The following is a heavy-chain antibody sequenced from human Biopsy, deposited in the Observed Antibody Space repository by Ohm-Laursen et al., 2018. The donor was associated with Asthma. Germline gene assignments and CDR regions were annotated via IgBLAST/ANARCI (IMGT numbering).Heavy chain of an antibody. CDR3: ARAVSSSSYWYFDL. CDR1: GDAMSTSGSY. J-gene: IGHJ2*01. CDR2: IYYSGRT. V-gene: IGHV4-39*02. D-gene: IGHD6-6*01. Sequence: SETLSLTCIVSGDAMSTSGSYWGWIRQSPGKGLEWIGSIYYSGRTYYNPSLESRVTISADTSKNHFSLKVTFLTAADTAVYYCARAVSSSSYWYFDLWGRGDLVTASS.